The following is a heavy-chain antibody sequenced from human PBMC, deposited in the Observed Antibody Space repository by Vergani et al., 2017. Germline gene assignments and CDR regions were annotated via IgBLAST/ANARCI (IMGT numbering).Heavy chain of an antibody. Sequence: QLQLQESGPGLVKPSATLSLTCSVSGASIRSSNYYWGWIRQPPGKGLEWIVSINYSGSTYYNPSLKSRVTISVDTSKNQFSLRLISVTAADTAVYFCARHSTVEWLVKLGWIVPWCQGSLVTVSS. D-gene: IGHD6-19*01. J-gene: IGHJ5*02. CDR2: INYSGST. V-gene: IGHV4-39*01. CDR3: ARHSTVEWLVKLGWIVP. CDR1: GASIRSSNYY.